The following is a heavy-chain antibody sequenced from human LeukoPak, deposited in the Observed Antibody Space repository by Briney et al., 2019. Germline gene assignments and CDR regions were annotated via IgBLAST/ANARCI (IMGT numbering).Heavy chain of an antibody. D-gene: IGHD2-2*01. CDR2: INPNSGGT. V-gene: IGHV1-2*02. J-gene: IGHJ4*02. Sequence: WASVKVSCKASGYTFTGYYMHWVRQAPGQGLEWMGWINPNSGGTNYAQKFQGRVTMTRDTSISTAYMELSRLRSDDTAVYYCARDLEYCSSTSCGGGYYFDYWGQGTLVTASS. CDR3: ARDLEYCSSTSCGGGYYFDY. CDR1: GYTFTGYY.